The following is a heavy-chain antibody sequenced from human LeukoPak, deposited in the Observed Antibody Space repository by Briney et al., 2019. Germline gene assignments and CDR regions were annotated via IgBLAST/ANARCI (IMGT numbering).Heavy chain of an antibody. CDR1: GFTFSSYT. Sequence: GGSLRLSCAASGFTFSSYTMNWVRQAPGKGLEWVSSISSSSNYIHYADSLKGRFTISRDNANNSLYLQMNSLRAEDTAVYYCARVGTTADWGQGTLVTVSS. CDR3: ARVGTTAD. V-gene: IGHV3-21*01. J-gene: IGHJ4*02. D-gene: IGHD1-1*01. CDR2: ISSSSNYI.